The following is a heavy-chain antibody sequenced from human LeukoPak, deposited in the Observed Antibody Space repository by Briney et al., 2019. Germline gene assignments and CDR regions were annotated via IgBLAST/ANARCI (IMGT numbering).Heavy chain of an antibody. CDR3: ARADDSSGSDAFDI. CDR2: IYHSGSS. D-gene: IGHD3-22*01. CDR1: GGSISSSNW. Sequence: PSGTLSLTCTVSGGSISSSNWWSWVRQPPGEGLEWIGEIYHSGSSNYSPSLKSRVTISLDKSKNQFSLRLSSVTAADTAVYYCARADDSSGSDAFDIWGQGTMVTVSS. J-gene: IGHJ3*02. V-gene: IGHV4-4*02.